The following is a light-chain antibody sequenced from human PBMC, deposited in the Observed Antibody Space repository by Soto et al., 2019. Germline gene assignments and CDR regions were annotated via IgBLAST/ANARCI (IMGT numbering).Light chain of an antibody. Sequence: DIQMTQSPSSLSASVGDRVTITCRASQTISRYLNWYQQKAGKAPKLLIYAASSLKSGVPSRFSGSGSGTDFTLTINSLQLEDFAIYYCPQSNSNPTFGGGTKVEIK. CDR3: PQSNSNPT. CDR1: QTISRY. CDR2: AAS. J-gene: IGKJ4*01. V-gene: IGKV1-39*01.